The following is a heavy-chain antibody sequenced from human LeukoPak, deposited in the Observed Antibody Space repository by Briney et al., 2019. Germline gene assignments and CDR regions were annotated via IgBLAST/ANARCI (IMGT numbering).Heavy chain of an antibody. J-gene: IGHJ4*02. CDR1: GGTFSIYA. V-gene: IGHV1-69*13. Sequence: SVKVSCRASGGTFSIYAISWVRQAPGQGLEWMGGIIPIFGTANYAQKFQGRVTITADESTSTAYMALSSLRSEDTAVYYCARDPEYYCSGGSCYSYWGQGTLVTVSS. CDR2: IIPIFGTA. D-gene: IGHD2-15*01. CDR3: ARDPEYYCSGGSCYSY.